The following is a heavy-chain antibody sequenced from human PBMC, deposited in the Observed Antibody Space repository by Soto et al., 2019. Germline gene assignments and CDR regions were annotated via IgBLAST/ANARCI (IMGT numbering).Heavy chain of an antibody. Sequence: EVQLVESGGGLVQPGGSLRLSCEASGLTFSGYALHWVGQAPGKGLEYVSVISGKGDRNYYANSVTGRFTISRDNSKNTLYLQMGSLRAEDMAVYYCARRGYGLYFDYWGQGTLVTVSS. CDR1: GLTFSGYA. D-gene: IGHD3-10*01. V-gene: IGHV3-64*01. CDR2: ISGKGDRN. J-gene: IGHJ4*02. CDR3: ARRGYGLYFDY.